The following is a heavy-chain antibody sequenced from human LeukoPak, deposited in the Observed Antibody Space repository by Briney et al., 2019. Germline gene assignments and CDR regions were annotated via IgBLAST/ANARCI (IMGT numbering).Heavy chain of an antibody. CDR2: IRGICFST. V-gene: IGHV3-23*01. Sequence: GGSLRLSCAASGFTFSTYAMSWVRQAPGKGLDWVSTIRGICFSTLYADSVKGRFTISRDNSKNTLYLQMNSLRAEDTAVYYCAQSYSSSRGSYFDYWGQGTLVTVSS. CDR1: GFTFSTYA. CDR3: AQSYSSSRGSYFDY. J-gene: IGHJ4*02. D-gene: IGHD6-6*01.